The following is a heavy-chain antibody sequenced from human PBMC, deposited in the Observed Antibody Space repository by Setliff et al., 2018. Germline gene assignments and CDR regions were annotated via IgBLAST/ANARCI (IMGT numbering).Heavy chain of an antibody. D-gene: IGHD3-10*01. J-gene: IGHJ1*01. V-gene: IGHV3-23*01. CDR1: GFAFDNFA. CDR3: AERLDGSGSHYSTLYH. Sequence: SLRLSCAASGFAFDNFAMNWVRQAPGKGLEWVAALTPNGAYTYYADSVRGRFTIFRDNPRNTLYLQMNSLSAEDTAVYYCAERLDGSGSHYSTLYHWGPGTLVTVSS. CDR2: LTPNGAYT.